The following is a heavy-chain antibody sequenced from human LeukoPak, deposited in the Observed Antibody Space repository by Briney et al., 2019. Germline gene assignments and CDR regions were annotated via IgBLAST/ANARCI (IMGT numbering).Heavy chain of an antibody. V-gene: IGHV1-69*01. D-gene: IGHD2-2*01. CDR1: GGTFSSYA. CDR2: IIPIFGTA. J-gene: IGHJ4*02. Sequence: ASVKVSCKASGGTFSSYAISWVRQAPGQGLEWMGGIIPIFGTANYAQKFQGRVTITADESTSTAYMELSSLRSEDTAVYYCARYHDSMFPSLGYWGQGTLVTVSS. CDR3: ARYHDSMFPSLGY.